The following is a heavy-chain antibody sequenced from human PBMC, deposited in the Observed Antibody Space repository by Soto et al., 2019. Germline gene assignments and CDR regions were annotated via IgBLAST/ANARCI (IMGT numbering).Heavy chain of an antibody. J-gene: IGHJ4*02. D-gene: IGHD6-19*01. CDR1: GFTFSSYA. V-gene: IGHV3-30-3*01. CDR2: ISYDGSNK. CDR3: ARERWAGPFDY. Sequence: QVQLVESGGGVVQPGRSLRLSCAASGFTFSSYAMHWVRQAPGKGLEWVAVISYDGSNKYYADSVKGRFTISRDNSKNTLYLQMNSLRAEDTAVYYCARERWAGPFDYWGQGTLVTVSS.